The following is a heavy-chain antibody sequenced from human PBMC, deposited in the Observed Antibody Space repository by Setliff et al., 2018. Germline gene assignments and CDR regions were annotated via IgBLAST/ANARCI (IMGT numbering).Heavy chain of an antibody. CDR3: ARGGTMVRGVIIPYYYGMDV. D-gene: IGHD3-10*01. CDR2: IIPILGIA. V-gene: IGHV1-69*10. CDR1: GYTFTSYG. J-gene: IGHJ6*02. Sequence: SVKVSCKASGYTFTSYGISWVRQAPGQGLEWMGWIIPILGIANYAQKFQGRVTITADKSTSTAYMELSSLRSEDTAVYYCARGGTMVRGVIIPYYYGMDVWGQGTTVTVSS.